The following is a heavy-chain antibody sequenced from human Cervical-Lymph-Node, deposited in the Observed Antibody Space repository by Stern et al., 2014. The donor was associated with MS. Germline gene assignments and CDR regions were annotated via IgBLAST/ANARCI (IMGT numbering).Heavy chain of an antibody. J-gene: IGHJ4*02. V-gene: IGHV4-4*02. CDR2: VYHTGSA. CDR3: ARDQGFQLMNS. D-gene: IGHD2-2*01. Sequence: QLQLQESGPGLVRPSGTLSLTCAVSGDSISNDNWWSWVRKPPGKGLEWIGEVYHTGSANYDPSLKSRVTISIDKSKNQFSLRLPSMTAADTAVYYCARDQGFQLMNSWGQGTLVIVSS. CDR1: GDSISNDNW.